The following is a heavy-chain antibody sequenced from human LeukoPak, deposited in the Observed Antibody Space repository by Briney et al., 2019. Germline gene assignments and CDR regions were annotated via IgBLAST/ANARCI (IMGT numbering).Heavy chain of an antibody. D-gene: IGHD2-15*01. J-gene: IGHJ6*02. V-gene: IGHV4-39*01. Sequence: SETLSLTCAVSGGSISSSTYYWGWIRQPPGKGLEWIGCIYETGSTYYKPSLRSRVTISVDTSKNQFSLKLTSVTAADTAVYYCARHSGSGYYSYFYTMDVWGQGATVAVSS. CDR2: IYETGST. CDR1: GGSISSSTYY. CDR3: ARHSGSGYYSYFYTMDV.